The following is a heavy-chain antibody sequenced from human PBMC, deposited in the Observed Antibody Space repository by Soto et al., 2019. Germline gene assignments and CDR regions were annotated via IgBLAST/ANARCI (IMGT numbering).Heavy chain of an antibody. Sequence: QVQLQESGPGLVQPSQTLSLTCTVSGDSISSGDYYWSWVRQSPGKGLEWIGCIYYSGTTYYNPSLEPRPTMSVDTSKNQFSLRLCSVTAADTDMYFCARDFKRYSSSLGPLEYWGQGTLVTVAS. J-gene: IGHJ4*02. CDR3: ARDFKRYSSSLGPLEY. CDR2: IYYSGTT. CDR1: GDSISSGDYY. D-gene: IGHD6-6*01. V-gene: IGHV4-30-4*01.